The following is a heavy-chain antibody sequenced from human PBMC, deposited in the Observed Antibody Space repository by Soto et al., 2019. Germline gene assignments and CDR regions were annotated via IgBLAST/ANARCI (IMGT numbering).Heavy chain of an antibody. Sequence: EVQLLESGGGLVQPGGSLRLSCAASGFTFSSYAMSWVRQAPGKGLEWVSAISGSGGSTYYADSVKGRFTISRDNSKNTLYLQMNSLRAEDTAVYYCAKVMVTPGLVWFGDHYYYYGMDVWGQGTTVAVSS. D-gene: IGHD3-10*01. J-gene: IGHJ6*02. CDR2: ISGSGGST. CDR3: AKVMVTPGLVWFGDHYYYYGMDV. CDR1: GFTFSSYA. V-gene: IGHV3-23*01.